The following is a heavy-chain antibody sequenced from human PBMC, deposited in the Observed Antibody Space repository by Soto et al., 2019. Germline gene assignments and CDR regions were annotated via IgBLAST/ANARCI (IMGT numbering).Heavy chain of an antibody. CDR2: FDPEDGET. V-gene: IGHV1-24*01. J-gene: IGHJ6*03. CDR3: ARDKAVVVKPESYYYYMDV. CDR1: GYTLTELS. D-gene: IGHD6-19*01. Sequence: ASVKVSCKVSGYTLTELSMHWVRQAPGKGIEWMGGFDPEDGETIYAQKFQGRVTMTEDTSTDTAYMELSSLRSEDTAVYYCARDKAVVVKPESYYYYMDVWGKGTTVTVSS.